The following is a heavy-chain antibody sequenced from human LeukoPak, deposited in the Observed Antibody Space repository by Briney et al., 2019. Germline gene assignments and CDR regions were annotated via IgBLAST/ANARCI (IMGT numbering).Heavy chain of an antibody. CDR2: ISSSSSYI. D-gene: IGHD2-15*01. J-gene: IGHJ4*02. CDR1: GFPFSSYS. V-gene: IGHV3-21*01. Sequence: GRSLRLSCAASGFPFSSYSMHWVRQAPGKGLEWVSSISSSSSYIYYADSVKGRFTISRDNAKNSLYLQMNSLRAEDTAVYYCARDEGSGFDYWGQGTLVTVSS. CDR3: ARDEGSGFDY.